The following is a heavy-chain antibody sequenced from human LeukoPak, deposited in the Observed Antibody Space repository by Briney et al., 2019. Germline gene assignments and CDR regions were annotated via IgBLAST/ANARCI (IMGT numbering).Heavy chain of an antibody. J-gene: IGHJ4*02. CDR2: VAGSGST. CDR3: VREGRTGDYEGY. V-gene: IGHV4-4*07. Sequence: PSETLSLTSSVSGGSLNYYYWSWIRQPAGRGLEWIGRVAGSGSTNYNPSLRSRATMSVDKTKNQFSLTLTAVTAADTAVYYCVREGRTGDYEGYWGPGTLVTVSS. CDR1: GGSLNYYY. D-gene: IGHD4-17*01.